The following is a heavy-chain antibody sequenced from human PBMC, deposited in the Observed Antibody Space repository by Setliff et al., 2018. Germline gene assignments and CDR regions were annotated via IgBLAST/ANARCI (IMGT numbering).Heavy chain of an antibody. CDR3: ARSPPNRGVGQGNHMDV. CDR1: GYIFNTFG. Sequence: ASVKVSCKASGYIFNTFGISWVRRAPGQGLEWIGWISPYNGDTKYAQKLQDRVTMTIDTSTSTAYVEVRSLSSDDTALYYCARSPPNRGVGQGNHMDVWGKGTTVTVSS. V-gene: IGHV1-18*01. D-gene: IGHD1-26*01. CDR2: ISPYNGDT. J-gene: IGHJ6*03.